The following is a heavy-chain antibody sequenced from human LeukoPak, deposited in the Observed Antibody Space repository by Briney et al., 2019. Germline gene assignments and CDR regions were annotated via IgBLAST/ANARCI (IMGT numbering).Heavy chain of an antibody. J-gene: IGHJ4*02. Sequence: GSSVKVSCKASGGTFSSYAISWVRQAPGQGLEWMGWINPNSGGTNYAQKFQGRVTMTRDTSISTAYMELSRLRSDDTAVYYCARDTDYWGQGTLVTVSS. V-gene: IGHV1-2*02. CDR2: INPNSGGT. CDR1: GGTFSSYA. CDR3: ARDTDY.